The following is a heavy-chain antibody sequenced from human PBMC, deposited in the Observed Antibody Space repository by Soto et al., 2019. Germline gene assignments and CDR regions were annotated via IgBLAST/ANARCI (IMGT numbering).Heavy chain of an antibody. V-gene: IGHV3-23*01. D-gene: IGHD6-6*01. Sequence: GVLRLSCAASGFTFKNYAMSWVRQAPGKRLEWVSGITFRGDTTWYADSVQGRFTISRDNSENTLYLQMNSLRAEDTAVYYCARPQYSSSSDFDYWGQGILVTVSS. J-gene: IGHJ4*02. CDR1: GFTFKNYA. CDR3: ARPQYSSSSDFDY. CDR2: ITFRGDTT.